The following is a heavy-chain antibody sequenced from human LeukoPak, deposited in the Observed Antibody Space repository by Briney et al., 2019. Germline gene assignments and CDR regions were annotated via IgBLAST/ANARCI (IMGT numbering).Heavy chain of an antibody. V-gene: IGHV3-23*01. CDR2: ISGSGGST. Sequence: GGSLRLSCAASGFTFSSYAMSWVRQAPGKGLEWVSAISGSGGSTYYADSVKGRFTISRDNSKNTLYLQMNSLRAEDTAVYYCATRYNHYDSSGYYSETFDYWGQGTLVTVSS. J-gene: IGHJ4*02. D-gene: IGHD3-22*01. CDR1: GFTFSSYA. CDR3: ATRYNHYDSSGYYSETFDY.